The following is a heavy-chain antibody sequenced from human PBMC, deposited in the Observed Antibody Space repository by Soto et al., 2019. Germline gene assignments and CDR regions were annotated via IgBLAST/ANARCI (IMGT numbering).Heavy chain of an antibody. J-gene: IGHJ6*03. CDR3: AGDYGDYPYYYYYMDV. CDR2: ISAYNGNT. D-gene: IGHD4-17*01. CDR1: GYTFTSYG. V-gene: IGHV1-18*01. Sequence: GASVKVSCKASGYTFTSYGISWVRQAPGQGLEWMGWISAYNGNTNYAQKLQGRVTMTTDTSTSTAYMELRSLRSDDTAVYYCAGDYGDYPYYYYYMDVWGKGTTVTVSS.